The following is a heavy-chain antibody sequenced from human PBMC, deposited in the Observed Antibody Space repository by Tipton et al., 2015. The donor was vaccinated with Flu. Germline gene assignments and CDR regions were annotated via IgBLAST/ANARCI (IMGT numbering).Heavy chain of an antibody. Sequence: TLSLTCTVSGGSIASSSYYWGWIRQPPGKWLEWIGSIYYSGSTYYNPSLKSRVTISVDTSKNQFSLKLSSVTAADTAVYYCARKYYYGSGRVPTFDYWGQG. V-gene: IGHV4-39*07. CDR3: ARKYYYGSGRVPTFDY. CDR1: GGSIASSSYY. CDR2: IYYSGST. J-gene: IGHJ4*02. D-gene: IGHD3-10*01.